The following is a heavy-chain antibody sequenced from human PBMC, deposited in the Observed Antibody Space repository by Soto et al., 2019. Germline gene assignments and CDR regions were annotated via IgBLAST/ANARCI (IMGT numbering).Heavy chain of an antibody. CDR2: IHYGGGT. CDR1: GCSMSSCY. V-gene: IGHV4-59*01. D-gene: IGHD1-26*01. J-gene: IGHJ4*02. Sequence: SETLSLTCTVSGCSMSSCYWTWIRQPPGKGLEWVGVIHYGGGTVYNPALRSRVTVTVRTSKKQFSLILSSVTAADTAVYYCVGALYEGVGATYSESWGQGALVTVS. CDR3: VGALYEGVGATYSES.